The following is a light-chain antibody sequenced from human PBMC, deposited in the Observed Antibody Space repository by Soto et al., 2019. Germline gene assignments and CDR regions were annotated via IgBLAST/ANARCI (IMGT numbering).Light chain of an antibody. CDR1: NSDVGDYDY. CDR3: CSYAGSYGGSYTFVV. Sequence: QSALTQPASVSGSPGQSITISCTGTNSDVGDYDYVSWYQQHPGKAPKLMIYEVSNRPSGVSNRFSGSKSGNTASLTISGLQANDEADYYCCSYAGSYGGSYTFVVFGGGTKLTVL. J-gene: IGLJ2*01. V-gene: IGLV2-14*01. CDR2: EVS.